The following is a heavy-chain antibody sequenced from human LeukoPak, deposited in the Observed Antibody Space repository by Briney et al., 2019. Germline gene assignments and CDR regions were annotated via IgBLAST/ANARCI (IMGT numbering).Heavy chain of an antibody. CDR3: ARDLVYYFDY. CDR1: GFTFDDYT. D-gene: IGHD2-8*02. CDR2: IRWDGGST. V-gene: IGHV3-43*01. J-gene: IGHJ4*02. Sequence: GGSLRLSCAASGFTFDDYTMDWVRQAPGKGLEWVSLIRWDGGSTYYADSVKGRFTISRDDAKNSLYLQMNSLRAEDTAVYYCARDLVYYFDYWGQGTLVTVSS.